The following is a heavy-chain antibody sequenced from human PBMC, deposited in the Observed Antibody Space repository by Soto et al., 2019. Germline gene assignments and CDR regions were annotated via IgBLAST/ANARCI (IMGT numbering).Heavy chain of an antibody. CDR1: GFTFSSYA. V-gene: IGHV3-30-3*01. J-gene: IGHJ4*02. CDR3: AREMTTGTTGIDY. CDR2: ISYDGSNK. D-gene: IGHD1-7*01. Sequence: GGSLRLSCAASGFTFSSYAMHWVRQAPGKGLEWVAVISYDGSNKYYADSVKGRFTISRDNSKNTLYLQMNSLRAEDTAVYYCAREMTTGTTGIDYWGQGTLVPVSS.